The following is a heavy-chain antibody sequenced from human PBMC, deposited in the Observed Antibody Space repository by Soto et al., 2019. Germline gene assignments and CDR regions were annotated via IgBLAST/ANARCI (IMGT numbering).Heavy chain of an antibody. D-gene: IGHD6-13*01. CDR2: ISYDGSNK. V-gene: IGHV3-30*18. J-gene: IGHJ4*02. CDR3: AKVGSSWAPLWWYFDY. Sequence: GGSLRLSCAASGFTFSSYGMHWVRQAPGKGLEWVAVISYDGSNKYYADSVKGRFTISRDNSKNTLYLQMNSLRAEDTAVYYCAKVGSSWAPLWWYFDYWGQGTLVTVSS. CDR1: GFTFSSYG.